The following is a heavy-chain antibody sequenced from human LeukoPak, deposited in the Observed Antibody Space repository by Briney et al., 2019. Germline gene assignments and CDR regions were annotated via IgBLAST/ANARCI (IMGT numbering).Heavy chain of an antibody. CDR3: ARGPRRIDILTAPLDY. CDR2: INPSGGST. D-gene: IGHD3-9*01. J-gene: IGHJ4*02. CDR1: GYTFTSYY. V-gene: IGHV1-46*01. Sequence: GASVKVSCKASGYTFTSYYMHWVRQAPGQGLEWMGIINPSGGSTSYAQKFRGRVTMTRDTSTSTVYMELSSLRSEDTAVYYCARGPRRIDILTAPLDYWGQGTLVTVSS.